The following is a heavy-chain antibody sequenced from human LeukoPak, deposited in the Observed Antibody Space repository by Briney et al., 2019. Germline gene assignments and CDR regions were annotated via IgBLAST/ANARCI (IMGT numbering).Heavy chain of an antibody. CDR1: GYSISNGYY. Sequence: SETLSLPCAVSGYSISNGYYWGWIRQPPGEGLEWIGSIYHSGSTYYNPSVKSRDSISLDTSKNQSSLKLSSVTAADTAVYYCARDEGHYNNGMDVWGKGTTVTVSS. V-gene: IGHV4-38-2*01. CDR2: IYHSGST. CDR3: ARDEGHYNNGMDV. J-gene: IGHJ6*04.